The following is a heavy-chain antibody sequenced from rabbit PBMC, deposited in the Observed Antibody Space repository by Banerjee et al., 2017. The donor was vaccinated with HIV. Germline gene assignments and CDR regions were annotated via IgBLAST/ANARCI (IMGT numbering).Heavy chain of an antibody. Sequence: QLKETGGGLVQPGGSLTLSCKASGFDFNTYYMSWVRQAPGKGLEWIGTIDFGIGRTYYASWAKSRFTISSDNAQNTVDLQMNSLTAADTATYFCARVLSYDDYGDYVWYYYFNLWGPGTLVTVS. CDR2: IDFGIGRT. CDR1: GFDFNTYY. V-gene: IGHV1S7*01. CDR3: ARVLSYDDYGDYVWYYYFNL. D-gene: IGHD2-1*01. J-gene: IGHJ4*01.